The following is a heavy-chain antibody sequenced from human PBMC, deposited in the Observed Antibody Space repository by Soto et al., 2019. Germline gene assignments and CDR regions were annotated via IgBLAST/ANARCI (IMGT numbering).Heavy chain of an antibody. CDR1: GGTFSGYA. CDR2: IIPIFGTA. V-gene: IGHV1-69*12. Sequence: QVQLVQSGAEVKKPGSSVKVSCKASGGTFSGYAISWVREAPGQGLEWMGGIIPIFGTANYAQKFQGRVTITADESTSTAYMELSSLRSEDTAVYYCARDPSRADAFDIWGQGTMVTVSS. J-gene: IGHJ3*02. CDR3: ARDPSRADAFDI.